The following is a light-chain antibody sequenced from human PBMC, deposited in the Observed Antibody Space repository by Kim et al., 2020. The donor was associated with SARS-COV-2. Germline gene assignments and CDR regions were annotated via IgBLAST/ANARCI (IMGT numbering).Light chain of an antibody. Sequence: TMMTQSPATLSVSPGETATLSCRASQNVRTYLAWYQQKPGQAPRLLIYGASTRATGIPARFSGSGSGTEFTLTISSLQSEDFAVYYCHQYNSWHPNTLGKETKLDI. J-gene: IGKJ2*01. CDR1: QNVRTY. CDR3: HQYNSWHPNT. CDR2: GAS. V-gene: IGKV3-15*01.